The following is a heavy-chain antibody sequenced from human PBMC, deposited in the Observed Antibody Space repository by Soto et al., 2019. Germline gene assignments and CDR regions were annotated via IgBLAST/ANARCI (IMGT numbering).Heavy chain of an antibody. CDR2: INPSGGT. J-gene: IGHJ4*02. Sequence: QVQLVQSGAEVKKPGASVKVSCKASDTFTSYYMHWVRQAPGQGLEWMGIINPSGGTTYAQKIQGRVTMTRDTCTSTVYMELSSLRSEDTAVYYCARVYCSGGSCYSIDYWGQGTLVTVSS. CDR1: DTFTSYY. CDR3: ARVYCSGGSCYSIDY. D-gene: IGHD2-15*01. V-gene: IGHV1-46*03.